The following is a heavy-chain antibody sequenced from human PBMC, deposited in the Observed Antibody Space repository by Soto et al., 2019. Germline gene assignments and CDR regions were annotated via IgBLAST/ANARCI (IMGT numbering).Heavy chain of an antibody. CDR1: GYSFTSYW. V-gene: IGHV5-51*01. D-gene: IGHD6-13*01. Sequence: LGESLKISCKGSGYSFTSYWIGWVRQMPGKGLEWMGIIYPGDSDTRYSPSFQGQVTISADKSISTAYLQWSSLKASDTAMYYCARQGAAADFLHYSYYYYYMDVWGKGTTVTVSS. CDR2: IYPGDSDT. J-gene: IGHJ6*03. CDR3: ARQGAAADFLHYSYYYYYMDV.